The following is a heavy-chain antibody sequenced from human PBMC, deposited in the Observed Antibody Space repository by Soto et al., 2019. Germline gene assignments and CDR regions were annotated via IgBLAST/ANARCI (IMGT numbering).Heavy chain of an antibody. CDR1: GGSIRSYY. J-gene: IGHJ4*01. D-gene: IGHD6-13*01. V-gene: IGHV4-59*01. CDR3: ARRGIAAAGFDY. CDR2: IYYSGST. Sequence: LETLSFTCTVSGGSIRSYYWSWIRQPPGKGLEWIGYIYYSGSTNYNPSLKSRVTISVDTSKNQFSLKLSSVTAADTAVYYCARRGIAAAGFDYWGSRTMVTVSS.